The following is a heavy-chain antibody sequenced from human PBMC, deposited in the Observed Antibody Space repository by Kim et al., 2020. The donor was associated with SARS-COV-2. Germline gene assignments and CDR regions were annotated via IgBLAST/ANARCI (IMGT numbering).Heavy chain of an antibody. CDR1: GFTFSSYG. D-gene: IGHD3-10*01. Sequence: GGSLRLSCAASGFTFSSYGMHWVRQAPGKGLEWVAVIWYDGSNKYYADSVKGRFTISRDNSKNTLYLQMNSLRAEDTAVYYCARDGGEMVQGVIKGYYYYYYMDVWGKGTTVTVSS. V-gene: IGHV3-33*01. CDR2: IWYDGSNK. J-gene: IGHJ6*03. CDR3: ARDGGEMVQGVIKGYYYYYYMDV.